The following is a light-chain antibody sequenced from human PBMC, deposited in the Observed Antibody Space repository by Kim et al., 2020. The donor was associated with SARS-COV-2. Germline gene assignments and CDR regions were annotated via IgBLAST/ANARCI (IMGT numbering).Light chain of an antibody. CDR2: NAS. V-gene: IGKV3-11*01. J-gene: IGKJ1*01. CDR3: QQRSDWWT. CDR1: QSISNY. Sequence: EIVMTQSPATLSLPPGERATLSCRASQSISNYLAWYQQRPGQAPRLLIYNASNRATDIPARFSGSGSGTDFTLTISSLEPEDFAVYYCQQRSDWWTFGQGTKVDIK.